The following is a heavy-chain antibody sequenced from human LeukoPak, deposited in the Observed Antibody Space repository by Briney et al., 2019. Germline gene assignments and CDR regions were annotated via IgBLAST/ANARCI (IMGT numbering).Heavy chain of an antibody. CDR2: ISSSGSTI. CDR1: GFTFSSYE. CDR3: AKDLGVRFLEWLFGY. Sequence: PGGSLRLSCAASGFTFSSYEMNWVRQAPGKGLEWVSYISSSGSTIYYADSVKGRFTISRDNAKNSLYLQMNSLRAEDTAVYYCAKDLGVRFLEWLFGYWGQGTLVTVSS. D-gene: IGHD3-3*01. J-gene: IGHJ4*02. V-gene: IGHV3-48*03.